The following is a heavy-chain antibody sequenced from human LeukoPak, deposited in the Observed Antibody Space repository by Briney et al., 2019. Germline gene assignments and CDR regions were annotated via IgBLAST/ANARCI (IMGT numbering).Heavy chain of an antibody. V-gene: IGHV4-4*07. CDR1: GGSISSYY. CDR3: ARDRYSSSSFSFGVNRHYYYYGMDV. J-gene: IGHJ6*02. CDR2: IYTSGST. Sequence: PSETLSLTCTVSGGSISSYYWSWIRQPAGKGLEWIGRIYTSGSTNYNPSLKSRVTMSVDTSKNQFSLKLSSVTAADTAVYYCARDRYSSSSFSFGVNRHYYYYGMDVWGQGTTVTVSS. D-gene: IGHD6-6*01.